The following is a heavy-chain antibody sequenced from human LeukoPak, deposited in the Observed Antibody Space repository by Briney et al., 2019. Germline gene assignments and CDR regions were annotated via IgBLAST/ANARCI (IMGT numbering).Heavy chain of an antibody. CDR1: GGSMSSYY. Sequence: SETLSLTCTVSGGSMSSYYWSWIRQPPGKGLEWIGYIYTSGSTNYNPSLKSRVTISVDTSKNQFSLKLSSVTAADTAVYYCARGSRSSWSSFEYWGQGTLVTVSS. J-gene: IGHJ4*02. CDR2: IYTSGST. V-gene: IGHV4-4*09. D-gene: IGHD6-13*01. CDR3: ARGSRSSWSSFEY.